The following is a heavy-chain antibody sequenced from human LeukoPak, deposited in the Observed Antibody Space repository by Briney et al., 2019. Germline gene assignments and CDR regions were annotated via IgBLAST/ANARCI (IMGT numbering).Heavy chain of an antibody. V-gene: IGHV4-34*01. J-gene: IGHJ4*02. CDR2: INHSGII. Sequence: SETLSLTCVVYGVSFSDRSWSWIRQSPGKGLEWIGEINHSGIITYNPSLKSRVSISVDTSNNQFSLHLSSVTAADTAVYYCARYPRQQLASTGVDYWGQGTLVTVSS. CDR1: GVSFSDRS. CDR3: ARYPRQQLASTGVDY. D-gene: IGHD6-13*01.